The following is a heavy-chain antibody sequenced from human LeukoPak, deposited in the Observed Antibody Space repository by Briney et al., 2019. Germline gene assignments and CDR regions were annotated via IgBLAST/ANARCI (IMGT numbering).Heavy chain of an antibody. D-gene: IGHD4-11*01. Sequence: GGSLRLSCAASGFTFSSYWMSWVRQGPGKGLERVANIKQDGSEKYYVDSVKGRFTISRDNAKNSLYLQMNSLRAEDTAVYYCARDGYSNYGGGMDFAYWGQGTLVTVSS. CDR2: IKQDGSEK. CDR1: GFTFSSYW. CDR3: ARDGYSNYGGGMDFAY. J-gene: IGHJ4*02. V-gene: IGHV3-7*01.